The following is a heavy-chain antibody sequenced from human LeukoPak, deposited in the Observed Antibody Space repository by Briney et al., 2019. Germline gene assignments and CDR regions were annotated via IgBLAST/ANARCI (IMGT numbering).Heavy chain of an antibody. V-gene: IGHV4-34*01. Sequence: PSETLSLTCAVYGWSFNDYYWNWIRQPPGKGLEWIGEINARGDTNYNPSLKSRVTISVDTSKNQFSLRLTSMIAADMAIYYCARGQVPAARGYNWFDPWGQGTLVTVSS. J-gene: IGHJ5*02. CDR1: GWSFNDYY. CDR2: INARGDT. D-gene: IGHD2-2*01. CDR3: ARGQVPAARGYNWFDP.